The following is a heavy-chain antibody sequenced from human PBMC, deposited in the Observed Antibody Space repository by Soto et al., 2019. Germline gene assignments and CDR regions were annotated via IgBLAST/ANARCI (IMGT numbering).Heavy chain of an antibody. Sequence: QVQLVQSGAEVKKPGASVKVSCKASGYTFTSYAMHWVRQAPGQRLEWMGWINAGNGNTKYSQKFQGRVTITRDTSASPAYMELSSLSSEDTAVYYCALDPRIAAARLGYWGQGTLVTVSS. V-gene: IGHV1-3*01. CDR2: INAGNGNT. J-gene: IGHJ4*02. CDR3: ALDPRIAAARLGY. D-gene: IGHD6-13*01. CDR1: GYTFTSYA.